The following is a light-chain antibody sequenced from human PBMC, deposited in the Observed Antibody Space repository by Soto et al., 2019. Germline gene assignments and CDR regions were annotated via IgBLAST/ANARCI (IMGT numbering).Light chain of an antibody. CDR3: QQYNDWPPKYT. V-gene: IGKV3-15*01. CDR2: GAS. J-gene: IGKJ2*01. Sequence: EIVMTQSPATLSVSPGERVTLSCRASQGVSGNLAWYQQKPGQPPRLLIYGASTRATGVPARFSGSGSETEFTHTISTLQSEDFAIYYCQQYNDWPPKYTFGQGTKLEF. CDR1: QGVSGN.